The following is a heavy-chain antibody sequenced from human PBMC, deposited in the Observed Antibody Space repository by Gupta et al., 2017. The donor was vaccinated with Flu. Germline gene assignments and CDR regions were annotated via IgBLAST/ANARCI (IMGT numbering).Heavy chain of an antibody. J-gene: IGHJ4*02. Sequence: FIFSSYGMHWVRQAPGKGLEWLAVMSNDGRNKDYADSVRGRFTISRDNSKNTLFLQMNSLRAEDTAVYYCARDSGWKYFDYWGQGTLVTVSS. CDR3: ARDSGWKYFDY. D-gene: IGHD1-1*01. CDR1: FIFSSYG. CDR2: MSNDGRNK. V-gene: IGHV3-30*03.